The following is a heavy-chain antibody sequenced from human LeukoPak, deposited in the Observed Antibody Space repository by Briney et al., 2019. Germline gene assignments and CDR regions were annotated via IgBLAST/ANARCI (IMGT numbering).Heavy chain of an antibody. Sequence: QPGGSLRLSCAASGFTFSSYEMNWVRQAPGKGLEWVSYISSSGSTIYYADSVKGRFTISRDNAKNSLYLQMNSLRAEDTAVYYCARDLKSFSSSWYEPFDYWGQGTLVTVSS. CDR3: ARDLKSFSSSWYEPFDY. CDR2: ISSSGSTI. D-gene: IGHD6-13*01. CDR1: GFTFSSYE. V-gene: IGHV3-48*03. J-gene: IGHJ4*02.